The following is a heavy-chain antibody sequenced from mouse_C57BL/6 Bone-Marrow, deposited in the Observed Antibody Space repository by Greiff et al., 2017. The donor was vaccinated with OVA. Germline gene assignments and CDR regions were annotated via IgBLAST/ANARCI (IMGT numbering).Heavy chain of an antibody. CDR3: ARGWLLSDY. CDR1: GFNFKNTY. J-gene: IGHJ2*01. D-gene: IGHD2-3*01. Sequence: EVQLVESVAELVRPGASVKLSCTASGFNFKNTYMHWVKQRPEQGLEWIGRIDPANGNTKYAPKFQGKATITADTSSNTAYLQLSSLTSEDTAIYYCARGWLLSDYWGQGTTLTVSS. V-gene: IGHV14-3*01. CDR2: IDPANGNT.